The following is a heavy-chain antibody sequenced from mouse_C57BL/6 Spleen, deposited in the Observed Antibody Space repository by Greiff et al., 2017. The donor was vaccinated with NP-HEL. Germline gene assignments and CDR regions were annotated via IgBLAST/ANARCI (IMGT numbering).Heavy chain of an antibody. CDR1: GYTFTSYW. J-gene: IGHJ2*01. V-gene: IGHV1-59*01. CDR2: IDPSDSYT. CDR3: ASSQFDY. Sequence: QVQLQQPGAELVRPGTSVKLSCKASGYTFTSYWMHWVKQRPGQGLEWIGVIDPSDSYTNYNQKFKGKATLTVDTSSSTAYMQLSSLTSEDSAVYYCASSQFDYWGQGTTLTVSS.